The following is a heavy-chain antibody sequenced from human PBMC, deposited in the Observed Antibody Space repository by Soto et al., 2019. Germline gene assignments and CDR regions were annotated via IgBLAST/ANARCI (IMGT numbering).Heavy chain of an antibody. J-gene: IGHJ6*02. Sequence: QVQLQESGPGLVKPSQTLSLTCSVSGASISSGGYYWNWIRQHPGKGLEWIGYIYYSGTTYYNPSLKSRVTISVDTSKNQFSLKLSSVTAADTAMYYCAASCVGCGGFNYYGMDVWGQGTTVTVSS. CDR3: AASCVGCGGFNYYGMDV. V-gene: IGHV4-31*03. CDR2: IYYSGTT. CDR1: GASISSGGYY. D-gene: IGHD2-21*01.